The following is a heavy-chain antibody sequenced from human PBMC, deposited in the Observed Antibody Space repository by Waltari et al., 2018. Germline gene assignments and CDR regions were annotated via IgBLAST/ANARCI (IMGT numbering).Heavy chain of an antibody. J-gene: IGHJ3*02. CDR3: ARGLRYFDRTLAFDI. CDR1: GGPFSGYY. V-gene: IGHV4-34*01. D-gene: IGHD3-9*01. Sequence: QVQLQQWGAGLLKPSETPSLTCAVYGGPFSGYYWSWIRKPPGKGLEWIGEINHSGSTNYNPSLKSRVTISVDTSKNQFSLKLSSVTAADTAVYYCARGLRYFDRTLAFDIWGQGTMVTVSS. CDR2: INHSGST.